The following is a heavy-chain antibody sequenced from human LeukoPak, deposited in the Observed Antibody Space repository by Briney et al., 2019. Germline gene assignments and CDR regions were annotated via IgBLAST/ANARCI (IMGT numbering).Heavy chain of an antibody. CDR2: ISAYNGNT. Sequence: ASVKVCCKASGYTFTSYGISWVRQAPGQGLEWMGWISAYNGNTNYAQKLQGRVTMTTDTSTSTAYMELRSLRSDDTAVYYCARDLPIWSRSWSNPYDFWSGYRPLYYYGMDVWGQGTTVTVSS. D-gene: IGHD3-3*01. V-gene: IGHV1-18*01. CDR3: ARDLPIWSRSWSNPYDFWSGYRPLYYYGMDV. J-gene: IGHJ6*02. CDR1: GYTFTSYG.